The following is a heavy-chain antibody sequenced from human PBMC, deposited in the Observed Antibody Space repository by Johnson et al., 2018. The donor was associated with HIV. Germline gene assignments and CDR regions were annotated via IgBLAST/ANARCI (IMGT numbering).Heavy chain of an antibody. Sequence: VQLVESGGGLVEPGGSLRLSCAASGFTFSNAWMSWVRQAPGKGLEWVGRIKSKTDGGTTDYAAPVKGRFTISRHDSNNMLYLQMNSLRAEYTAVYDCARGYSYEWRGDLVAFDIWGQGTIVTVFS. D-gene: IGHD5-18*01. CDR2: IKSKTDGGTT. CDR3: ARGYSYEWRGDLVAFDI. J-gene: IGHJ3*02. CDR1: GFTFSNAW. V-gene: IGHV3-15*01.